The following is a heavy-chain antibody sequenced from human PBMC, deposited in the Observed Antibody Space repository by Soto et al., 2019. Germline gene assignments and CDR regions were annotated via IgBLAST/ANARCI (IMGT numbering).Heavy chain of an antibody. Sequence: VQLVESGGGLVRPGGSLRLSCAASGFTFDDHAMHWVRQAPGKGLEWISAITWNSVALDYADSVKGRFTISRDNAKNSLYLQMNSLRPEDTALYYCAKERVLDFDGWGQGTLVTVSS. D-gene: IGHD3-9*01. CDR1: GFTFDDHA. V-gene: IGHV3-9*01. CDR2: ITWNSVAL. CDR3: AKERVLDFDG. J-gene: IGHJ4*02.